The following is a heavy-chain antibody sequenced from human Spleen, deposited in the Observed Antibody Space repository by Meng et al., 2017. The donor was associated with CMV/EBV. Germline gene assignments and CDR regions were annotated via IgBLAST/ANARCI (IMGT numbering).Heavy chain of an antibody. V-gene: IGHV4-59*01. Sequence: ESLKISCAASGFTFRDFYMSWIRQAPGKGLEWIGYIHYSGSTNYNPSLKSRVTISVDTSKNQFSLKLNSVTAADTAVYYCASRYYGMDVWGQGTTVTVSS. CDR1: GFTFRDFY. J-gene: IGHJ6*02. CDR2: IHYSGST. CDR3: ASRYYGMDV.